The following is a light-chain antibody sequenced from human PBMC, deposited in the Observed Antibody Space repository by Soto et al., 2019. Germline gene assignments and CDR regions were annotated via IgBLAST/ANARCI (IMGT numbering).Light chain of an antibody. CDR2: AAS. V-gene: IGKV1-39*01. Sequence: DIQMTQSPFSLSASVGDRVTITCRASQSISSYLNWYQQKPGKAPKLLIYAASSLQSGVPSRFSGSGSGTDFTLTISSLQPEDFATYYCQQSYSTPRKFGQGTKVE. CDR3: QQSYSTPRK. CDR1: QSISSY. J-gene: IGKJ1*01.